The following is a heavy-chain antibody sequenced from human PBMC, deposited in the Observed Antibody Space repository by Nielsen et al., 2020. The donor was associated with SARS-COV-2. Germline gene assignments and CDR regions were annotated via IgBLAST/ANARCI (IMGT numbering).Heavy chain of an antibody. J-gene: IGHJ4*02. CDR3: AKLAGMSGYGDY. V-gene: IGHV3-9*01. CDR2: ISWNSGSI. D-gene: IGHD5-12*01. CDR1: GFTFNDYA. Sequence: SLKISCAASGFTFNDYAMHWVRQAPGKGLEWVSGISWNSGSIGYADSVKGRFTISRDNAKNSLYLQMNSLRAEDTALYYCAKLAGMSGYGDYWGQGTLVTVSS.